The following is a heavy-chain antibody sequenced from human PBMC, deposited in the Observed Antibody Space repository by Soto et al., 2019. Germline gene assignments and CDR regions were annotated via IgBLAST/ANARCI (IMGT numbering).Heavy chain of an antibody. Sequence: QVQLVQSGAEVKKPGASVKVACKASGITYTTYAIHWVRQAPGQGLEWMGWINTGNGNTRYSQRFQGRVTLTTDTAASTAYMDVSSLTSEDTAVYYCARAISGYVSWGQRTLITVSS. J-gene: IGHJ5*02. V-gene: IGHV1-3*04. CDR2: INTGNGNT. CDR1: GITYTTYA. CDR3: ARAISGYVS. D-gene: IGHD5-12*01.